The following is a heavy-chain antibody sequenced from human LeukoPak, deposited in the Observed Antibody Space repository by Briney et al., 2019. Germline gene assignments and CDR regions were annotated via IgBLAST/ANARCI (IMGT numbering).Heavy chain of an antibody. CDR1: GYTFTSYD. J-gene: IGHJ4*02. D-gene: IGHD4-17*01. Sequence: ASVKVSCKASGYTFTSYDINWVRQATGQGLEWMGWMNPNGNTGYAQKFQGRVTMTRNTSISTAYMELSSLRSEDTAVYYCARGSRSYGDYVDYWGQGTLVTVSS. CDR2: MNPNGNT. CDR3: ARGSRSYGDYVDY. V-gene: IGHV1-8*01.